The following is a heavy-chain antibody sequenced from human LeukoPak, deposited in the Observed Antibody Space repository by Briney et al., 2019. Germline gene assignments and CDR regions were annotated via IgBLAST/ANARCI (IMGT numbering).Heavy chain of an antibody. CDR3: ARAYGGLIDY. Sequence: GSLRLSCAASGFTFSDYYMSWIRQAPGKGLEWVSYIGRSGTTIHYADSVKGRFTSSWDNAKKSLYLQMNSLSGDDTSMYFCARAYGGLIDYWGQGTLVTVSS. J-gene: IGHJ4*02. CDR1: GFTFSDYY. D-gene: IGHD3-16*01. CDR2: IGRSGTTI. V-gene: IGHV3-11*04.